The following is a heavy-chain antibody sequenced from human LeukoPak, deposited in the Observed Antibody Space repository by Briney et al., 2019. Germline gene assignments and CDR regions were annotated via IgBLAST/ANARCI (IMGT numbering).Heavy chain of an antibody. CDR1: GISFASYW. D-gene: IGHD3-22*01. CDR2: IDQDGTET. V-gene: IGHV3-7*01. J-gene: IGHJ4*02. CDR3: AIPSSYDGSRYYHAY. Sequence: GGSLRLSCAASGISFASYWVTWVRQAPGKGLEWVANIDQDGTETVYVGSVKGRFTISRDNARKLLFLQMNSLRADDTAVYYCAIPSSYDGSRYYHAYWGQGTLVSVSS.